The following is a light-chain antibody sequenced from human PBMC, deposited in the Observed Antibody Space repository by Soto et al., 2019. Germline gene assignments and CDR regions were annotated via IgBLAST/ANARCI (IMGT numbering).Light chain of an antibody. CDR2: GNN. Sequence: QSVVTQPPSASGTSGQRVTISCSGSSSNIGSNTVNWYQQLPGTAPKLLIYGNNQRPSGVPDRFSGSKSGTSASLAITGLQSEDEGYYYCAPWDDSLNGWVFGGGTKLTVL. CDR1: SSNIGSNT. V-gene: IGLV1-44*01. CDR3: APWDDSLNGWV. J-gene: IGLJ3*02.